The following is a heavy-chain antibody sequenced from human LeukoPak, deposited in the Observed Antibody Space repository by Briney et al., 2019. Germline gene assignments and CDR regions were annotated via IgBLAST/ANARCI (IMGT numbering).Heavy chain of an antibody. Sequence: PGGSLRLSCAASGFTFSSYSMNWVRQAPGKRLEWIGEINHSGSTNYNPSLKSRVTISVDTSKNQFSLKLSSVTAADTAVYYCARGHVAVAGIDYWGQGTLVTVSS. CDR2: INHSGST. CDR3: ARGHVAVAGIDY. J-gene: IGHJ4*02. D-gene: IGHD6-19*01. V-gene: IGHV4-34*01. CDR1: GFTFSSYS.